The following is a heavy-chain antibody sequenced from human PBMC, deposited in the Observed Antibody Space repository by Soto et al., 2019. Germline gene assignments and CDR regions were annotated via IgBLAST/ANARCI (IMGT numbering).Heavy chain of an antibody. Sequence: QLVESGGGLFQAGGSTRLSCLVSGFTVDNFDMAWVRQAPGKGLEWVSGISATAVSSYSADSVKGRFTISRDNSQNMRYLQMNSLTADDTAVYYCAKGGNSWSGYSLHWGQGTLVTVSS. CDR3: AKGGNSWSGYSLH. CDR2: ISATAVSS. CDR1: GFTVDNFD. J-gene: IGHJ4*02. D-gene: IGHD3-3*01. V-gene: IGHV3-23*04.